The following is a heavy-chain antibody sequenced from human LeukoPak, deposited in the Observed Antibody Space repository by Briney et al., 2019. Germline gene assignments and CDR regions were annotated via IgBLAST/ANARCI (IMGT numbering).Heavy chain of an antibody. CDR2: INHSGST. D-gene: IGHD5-12*01. Sequence: PSGTLSLTCAVNGGSFSGYYWSWIRQPPGKGLEWIGEINHSGSTNYNPSLKSRVTISVDTSKNQFSLKLSSVTAADTAVYYCARISSGWLRQSRGRVNWFDPWGQGTLVTVSS. CDR1: GGSFSGYY. J-gene: IGHJ5*02. V-gene: IGHV4-34*01. CDR3: ARISSGWLRQSRGRVNWFDP.